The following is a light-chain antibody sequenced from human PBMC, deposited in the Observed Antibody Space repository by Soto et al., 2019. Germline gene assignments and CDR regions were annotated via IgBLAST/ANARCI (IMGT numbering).Light chain of an antibody. V-gene: IGKV3-15*01. CDR2: GAS. J-gene: IGKJ1*01. CDR1: QSVFSY. CDR3: HQYDHWPQT. Sequence: IVLTQSPATVSLSSGERATIXCGASQSVFSYLAWYQQKRGQAPRLLIHGASTRAHGSPARFSGSGSVTDFTRTISSLQSEDFAVYYGHQYDHWPQTFGQGTKVDIK.